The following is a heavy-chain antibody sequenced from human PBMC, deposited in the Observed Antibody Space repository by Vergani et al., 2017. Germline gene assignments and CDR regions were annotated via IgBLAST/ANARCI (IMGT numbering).Heavy chain of an antibody. CDR3: ARVRRDDSSGYYYYYGMDV. V-gene: IGHV4-30-4*01. D-gene: IGHD3-22*01. Sequence: QVQLQESGPGLVKPSQTLSLTCTVSGGSISSGDYYWSCIRQPPGKGLEWIGYIYYSGSTNYNPSLKSRVTISVDTSKKQFSLKLGSVTAADTAVDYCARVRRDDSSGYYYYYGMDVWGQGTTVTVS. J-gene: IGHJ6*02. CDR1: GGSISSGDYY. CDR2: IYYSGST.